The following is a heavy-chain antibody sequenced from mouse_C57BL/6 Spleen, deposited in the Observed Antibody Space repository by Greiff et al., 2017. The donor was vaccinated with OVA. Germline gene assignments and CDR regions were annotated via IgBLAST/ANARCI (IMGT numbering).Heavy chain of an antibody. CDR1: GYTFTSYW. CDR3: ARRATVVATGFDY. CDR2: IDPSDSET. Sequence: QVQLQQPGAELVRPGSSVKLSCKASGYTFTSYWMHWVKQRPIQGLEWIGNIDPSDSETHYNQKFKDKATLTVDKSSSTAYMQLSSLTSEDSAVYYCARRATVVATGFDYWGQGTTLTVSS. J-gene: IGHJ2*01. D-gene: IGHD1-1*01. V-gene: IGHV1-52*01.